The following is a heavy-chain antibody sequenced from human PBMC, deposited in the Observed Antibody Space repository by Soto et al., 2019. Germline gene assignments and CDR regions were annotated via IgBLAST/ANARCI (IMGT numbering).Heavy chain of an antibody. D-gene: IGHD6-13*01. CDR1: GFTFSDYY. V-gene: IGHV3-11*01. J-gene: IGHJ6*03. Sequence: GGSLRLSCAASGFTFSDYYMSWIRQAPGKGLEWVSYISSSGSTIYYADSVKGRFTISRDNAKNSLYLQMNSLRAEDTAVYYCARNPIAAAGIVNYYYYMDVWGKGTTVTVSS. CDR2: ISSSGSTI. CDR3: ARNPIAAAGIVNYYYYMDV.